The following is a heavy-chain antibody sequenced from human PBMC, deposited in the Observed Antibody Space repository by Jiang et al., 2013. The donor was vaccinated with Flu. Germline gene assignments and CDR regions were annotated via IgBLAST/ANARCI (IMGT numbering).Heavy chain of an antibody. J-gene: IGHJ4*02. CDR2: IYWDDDK. CDR3: AHRGTSCYCIDY. CDR1: GFSLSTSGVG. Sequence: KPTQTLTLTCTFSGFSLSTSGVGVGWIRQPPGKALEWLALIYWDDDKRYSPSLKSRLTITKDTSKNXVVLTMTNMDPVDTATYYCAHRGTSCYCIDYWGQGTLVTV. D-gene: IGHD2-2*01. V-gene: IGHV2-5*02.